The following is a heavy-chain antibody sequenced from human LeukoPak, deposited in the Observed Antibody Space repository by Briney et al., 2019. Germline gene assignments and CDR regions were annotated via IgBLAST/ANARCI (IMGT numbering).Heavy chain of an antibody. CDR3: ARVEWGRNYDSGNPYYFDY. D-gene: IGHD3-10*01. J-gene: IGHJ4*02. Sequence: ETLSLTCAVYGGSFSGYYWSWIRQPPGKGLEWIGEINYSGGTNYNPSLKSRVTISVDTSKNQFSLKLSSVTAADTAVYYCARVEWGRNYDSGNPYYFDYWGQGTLVTVSS. CDR1: GGSFSGYY. V-gene: IGHV4-34*01. CDR2: INYSGGT.